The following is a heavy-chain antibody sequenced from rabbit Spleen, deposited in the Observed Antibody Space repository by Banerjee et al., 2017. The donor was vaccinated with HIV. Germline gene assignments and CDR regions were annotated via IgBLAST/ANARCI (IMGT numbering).Heavy chain of an antibody. CDR3: ARVSETSGWGEDL. Sequence: QEQLEESGGDLVKPEGSLTLTCTASGLSFSSGYDMCWVRQAPGKGLEWIGYIYSAIGYTYYASWAKGRFTISKTSSTTVTLQMTSLTVADTATYFCARVSETSGWGEDLWGPGTLVTVS. CDR1: GLSFSSGYD. J-gene: IGHJ4*01. V-gene: IGHV1S45*01. D-gene: IGHD4-1*01. CDR2: IYSAIGYT.